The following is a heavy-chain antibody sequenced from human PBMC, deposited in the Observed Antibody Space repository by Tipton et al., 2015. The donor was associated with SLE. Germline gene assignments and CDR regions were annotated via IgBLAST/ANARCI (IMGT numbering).Heavy chain of an antibody. D-gene: IGHD6-13*01. CDR1: GDSISSSSYY. J-gene: IGHJ4*02. CDR3: ARGEQQPVRALDY. V-gene: IGHV4-39*07. Sequence: TLSLTCTVSGDSISSSSYYWGWIRQPPGKGLEWIGSIYYSGSTYYNPSLKSRVTISVDTSKNQFSLKLSSVTAADTAVYYCARGEQQPVRALDYWGQGTLVTVSS. CDR2: IYYSGST.